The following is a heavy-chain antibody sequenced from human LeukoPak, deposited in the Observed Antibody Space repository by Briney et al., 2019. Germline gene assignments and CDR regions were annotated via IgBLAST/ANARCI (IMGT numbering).Heavy chain of an antibody. CDR2: IYDSGST. Sequence: SETLSLTCTVSGASIRSGDYYWSWIRQPPGEGLEWIGYIYDSGSTYYNPSLKSRITISVDTSENRFSLKLSSVTATDTAVYYCARDCSGGSCYGAFDIWGQGTMVTVSS. D-gene: IGHD2-15*01. V-gene: IGHV4-30-4*01. J-gene: IGHJ3*02. CDR3: ARDCSGGSCYGAFDI. CDR1: GASIRSGDYY.